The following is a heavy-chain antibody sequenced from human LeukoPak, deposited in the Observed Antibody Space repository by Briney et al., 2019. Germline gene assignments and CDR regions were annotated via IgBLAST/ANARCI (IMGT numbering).Heavy chain of an antibody. Sequence: SETLSLTCTVSGGSISSSSYYWGWIRQPPGKGLEWIGSIYYSGSTYYNPSLKSRVTISVDTSKNQFSLKLSSVTAADTAVYYCARVTLWFGVSVGMDVWGQGTTVTVSS. CDR2: IYYSGST. CDR3: ARVTLWFGVSVGMDV. J-gene: IGHJ6*02. CDR1: GGSISSSSYY. V-gene: IGHV4-39*07. D-gene: IGHD3-10*01.